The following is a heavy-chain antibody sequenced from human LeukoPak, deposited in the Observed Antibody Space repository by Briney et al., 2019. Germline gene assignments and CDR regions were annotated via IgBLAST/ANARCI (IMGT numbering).Heavy chain of an antibody. V-gene: IGHV1-8*01. J-gene: IGHJ4*02. CDR2: MNPKTGNT. CDR1: GYTFTSYD. Sequence: ASVKVSCQASGYTFTSYDINWVRQATGQGLEWMGRMNPKTGNTGYAQKFQGRVTMTKNTSISTAYMELSSLRSEDTAVYYCVRAPYFYVNHIDYWGQGTLVTVSS. D-gene: IGHD1-14*01. CDR3: VRAPYFYVNHIDY.